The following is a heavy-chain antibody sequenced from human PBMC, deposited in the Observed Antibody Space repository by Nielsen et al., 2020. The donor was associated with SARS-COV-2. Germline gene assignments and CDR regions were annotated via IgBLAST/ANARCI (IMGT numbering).Heavy chain of an antibody. Sequence: SETLSLTCTVSGGSIRSYYWTWIRQPPGKGLEWIGYIYYTGSTNYNPSLKSRVTMSVNTSKNQFSLKLRSMTAADTAVYFCATAVGATSSHDAFDTWGQGTMVTVSS. CDR3: ATAVGATSSHDAFDT. D-gene: IGHD1-26*01. CDR1: GGSIRSYY. J-gene: IGHJ3*02. CDR2: IYYTGST. V-gene: IGHV4-59*08.